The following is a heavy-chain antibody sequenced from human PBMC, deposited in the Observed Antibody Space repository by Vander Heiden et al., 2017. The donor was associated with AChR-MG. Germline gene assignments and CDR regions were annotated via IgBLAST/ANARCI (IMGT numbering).Heavy chain of an antibody. CDR1: GGSISSGGYS. Sequence: QLQLQESGSGLVKPSQTLSLTCAVSGGSISSGGYSWSWIRQPPGKGLEWIGYIYHSGSTYYNPSLKSRVTISVDRSKNQFSLKLSSVTAADTAVYYCARGEGGIAAAVMEHWFDPWGQGTLVTVSS. CDR2: IYHSGST. V-gene: IGHV4-30-2*01. CDR3: ARGEGGIAAAVMEHWFDP. J-gene: IGHJ5*02. D-gene: IGHD6-13*01.